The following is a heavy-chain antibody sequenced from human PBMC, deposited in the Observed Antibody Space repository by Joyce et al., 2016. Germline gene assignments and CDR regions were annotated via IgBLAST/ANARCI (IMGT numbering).Heavy chain of an antibody. CDR2: IWYDGNKK. J-gene: IGHJ4*02. D-gene: IGHD3-10*01. CDR3: ARGDMVRGVDVDY. CDR1: GFTFSSFG. Sequence: QVQLVESGGGVVQPGRSLRLSCVASGFTFSSFGMHWVRRAPGKGLKWVAVIWYDGNKKYYADAVKGRFTISRDNAQNSLYLQMNSLRVEDTAVYYCARGDMVRGVDVDYWGQGTLVTVSS. V-gene: IGHV3-33*04.